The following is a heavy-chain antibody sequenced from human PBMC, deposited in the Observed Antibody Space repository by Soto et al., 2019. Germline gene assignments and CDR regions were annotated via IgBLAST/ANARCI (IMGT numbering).Heavy chain of an antibody. CDR2: IIPIFGTT. J-gene: IGHJ4*02. D-gene: IGHD5-12*01. CDR1: GGTFSNHA. Sequence: QVQLVQSGAEVKRPGSSVKVSCTASGGTFSNHAINWVRQAPGQGLEWMGVIIPIFGTTDYAQEFQGRVSFTADESTTTAYRELSSLRSEDIAMYYCATDQTREGTYDGNSLDYWGQGTLLTVSS. V-gene: IGHV1-69*12. CDR3: ATDQTREGTYDGNSLDY.